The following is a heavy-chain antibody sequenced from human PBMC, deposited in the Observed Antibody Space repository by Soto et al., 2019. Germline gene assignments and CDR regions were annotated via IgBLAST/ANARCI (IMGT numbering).Heavy chain of an antibody. D-gene: IGHD4-17*01. CDR2: IYPDDSTT. J-gene: IGHJ3*02. CDR3: ARLRTSVTTEDAFDI. CDR1: GYTFTNYY. Sequence: EVQLVQSGAEVKKPGESLQISCKGSGYTFTNYYIGWVRQMPGKGLERMGIIYPDDSTTRYSPSFQGQVTISADKSISTAFLQWSSLRASYTAMYYCARLRTSVTTEDAFDIWGPGTMVTVSS. V-gene: IGHV5-51*01.